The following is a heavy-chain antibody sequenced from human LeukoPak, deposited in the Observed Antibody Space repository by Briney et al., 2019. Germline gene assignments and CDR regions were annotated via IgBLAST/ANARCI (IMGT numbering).Heavy chain of an antibody. Sequence: GGSLRLSCAASGFTFSSYWMSWVRQAPGKGLEWVANIKQDGSEKYYVDSVKGRFTISRDNAKNSLYLQMNSLRAEDTAVYYCARDASIAVATPTDYWAREPWSPSPQ. D-gene: IGHD6-19*01. CDR3: ARDASIAVATPTDY. CDR2: IKQDGSEK. CDR1: GFTFSSYW. J-gene: IGHJ4*02. V-gene: IGHV3-7*01.